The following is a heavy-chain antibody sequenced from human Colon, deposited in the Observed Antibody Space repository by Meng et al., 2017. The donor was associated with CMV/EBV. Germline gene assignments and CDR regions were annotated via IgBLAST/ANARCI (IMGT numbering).Heavy chain of an antibody. CDR1: GFTFSTYD. Sequence: GESLKISCTASGFTFSTYDFHWVRQPTGKGLEWVSSIGTVGDTYSIGSVKGRFIISREDAKNTVYLQMNGLRDGDTGLYYCARARSPTHFDYWGQGALVTVSS. V-gene: IGHV3-13*01. CDR2: IGTVGDT. J-gene: IGHJ4*02. CDR3: ARARSPTHFDY.